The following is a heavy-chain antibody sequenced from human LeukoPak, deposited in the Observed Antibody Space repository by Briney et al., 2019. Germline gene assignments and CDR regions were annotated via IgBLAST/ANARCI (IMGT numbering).Heavy chain of an antibody. V-gene: IGHV4-4*07. CDR2: IYTSGST. CDR1: GGSISSYY. Sequence: PSETLSLTCTVSGGSISSYYWSWIRQPVGKGLGWIGRIYTSGSTNYNPSLKSRVTMSVDTSKNQFSLKLSSVTAADTAVYYCARYYDILTGYLDAFDIWGQGTMVTVSS. J-gene: IGHJ3*02. D-gene: IGHD3-9*01. CDR3: ARYYDILTGYLDAFDI.